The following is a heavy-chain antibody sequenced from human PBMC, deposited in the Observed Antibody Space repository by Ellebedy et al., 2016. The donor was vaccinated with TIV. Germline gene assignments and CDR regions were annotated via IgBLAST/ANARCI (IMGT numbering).Heavy chain of an antibody. CDR1: GYTFTAFH. CDR2: ISAYNGNT. CDR3: ARDLRRYSSGWNGSDY. D-gene: IGHD6-19*01. J-gene: IGHJ4*02. Sequence: ASVKVSCKTSGYTFTAFHIHWVRQAPGQGLEWMGWISAYNGNTNYAQKLQGRVTMTTDTSTSTAYMELRSLRSDDTAVYYCARDLRRYSSGWNGSDYWGQGTLVTVSS. V-gene: IGHV1-18*01.